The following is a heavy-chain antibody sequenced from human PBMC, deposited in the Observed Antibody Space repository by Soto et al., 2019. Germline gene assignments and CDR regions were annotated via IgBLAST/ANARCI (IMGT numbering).Heavy chain of an antibody. CDR3: ARDTGDGTFDF. J-gene: IGHJ4*02. V-gene: IGHV1-69*06. CDR2: ILPSFGTA. Sequence: ASVKVSCKASGGTFSSYAISWVRQAPGQGLEWMGGILPSFGTAKSSQKFQDRVTISRDTSASTAYMELTSLRSEDTAGYYCARDTGDGTFDFWGQGTMVTVSS. CDR1: GGTFSSYA. D-gene: IGHD7-27*01.